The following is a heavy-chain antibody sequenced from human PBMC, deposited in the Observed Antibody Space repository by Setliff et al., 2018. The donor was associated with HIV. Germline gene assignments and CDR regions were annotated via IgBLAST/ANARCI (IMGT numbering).Heavy chain of an antibody. CDR2: IKSDGGST. CDR1: GITFSRYA. CDR3: ARGPGYFDYVWGTYHTLDYFES. Sequence: GESLKISCAASGITFSRYAMHWVRQAPGKGLEYVSGIKSDGGSTYYANSVKGRFTISRDNSKNTLYLQMGSLRPEDMAVYHCARGPGYFDYVWGTYHTLDYFESWGQGTPVTVSS. D-gene: IGHD3-16*02. J-gene: IGHJ4*02. V-gene: IGHV3-64*01.